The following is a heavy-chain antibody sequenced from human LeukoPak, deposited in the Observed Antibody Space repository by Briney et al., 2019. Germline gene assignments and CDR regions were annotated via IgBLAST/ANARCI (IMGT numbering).Heavy chain of an antibody. D-gene: IGHD3-10*01. V-gene: IGHV1-2*02. CDR3: ARGAHYYGSGNYMDV. CDR2: INPNSGGT. CDR1: GYTFTGYY. J-gene: IGHJ6*03. Sequence: ASVKFSCKASGYTFTGYYMHWVRQAPGQGLEWMGWINPNSGGTNYAQKFQGRVTMTRDTSISTAYMELSRLRSDDTAVYYCARGAHYYGSGNYMDVWGKGTTVTISS.